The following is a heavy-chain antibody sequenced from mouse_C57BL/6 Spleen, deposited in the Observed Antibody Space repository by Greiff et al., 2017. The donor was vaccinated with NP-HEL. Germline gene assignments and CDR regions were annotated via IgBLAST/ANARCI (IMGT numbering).Heavy chain of an antibody. Sequence: QVQLQQPGAELVMPGASVKLSCKASGYTFTSYWMHWVKQRPGQGLEWIGEIDPSDSYTNYNQKFKGKSTLTVDKSSSTAYMQLSSLTSEDSAVFYCARQEEYYDAMDYWGQGTSVTVSS. CDR3: ARQEEYYDAMDY. CDR2: IDPSDSYT. CDR1: GYTFTSYW. J-gene: IGHJ4*01. V-gene: IGHV1-69*01.